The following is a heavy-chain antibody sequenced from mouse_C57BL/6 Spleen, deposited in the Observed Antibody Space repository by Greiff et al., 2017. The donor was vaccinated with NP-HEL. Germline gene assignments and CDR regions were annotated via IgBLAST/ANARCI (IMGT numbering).Heavy chain of an antibody. CDR2: IDPSDSYT. V-gene: IGHV1-69*01. J-gene: IGHJ2*01. CDR1: GYTFTSYW. Sequence: QVQLQQPGAELVMPGASVKLSCKASGYTFTSYWMHWVKQRPGQGLEWIGEIDPSDSYTNYNQKFKGKSTLTVDKSSSTAYMQLSSLTSEDSAVYYCARSYYGSSYDYWGQVTTLTVSS. D-gene: IGHD1-1*01. CDR3: ARSYYGSSYDY.